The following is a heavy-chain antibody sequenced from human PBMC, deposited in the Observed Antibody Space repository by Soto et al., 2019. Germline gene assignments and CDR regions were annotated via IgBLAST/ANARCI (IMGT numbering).Heavy chain of an antibody. J-gene: IGHJ5*02. V-gene: IGHV4-31*03. Sequence: PSETLSLTCTVSGGSISSGGYYWSWIRQHPGKGLEWIGYIYYSGSTYYNPSLKSRVTISVDTSKNQFSLKLSSVTAADTAVYYCARYNAGLRYFDWFGDGHSPHWFDPWGQGTLVTVSS. D-gene: IGHD3-9*01. CDR1: GGSISSGGYY. CDR3: ARYNAGLRYFDWFGDGHSPHWFDP. CDR2: IYYSGST.